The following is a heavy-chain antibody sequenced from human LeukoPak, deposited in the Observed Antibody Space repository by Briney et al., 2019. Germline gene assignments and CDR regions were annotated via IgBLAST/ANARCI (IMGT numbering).Heavy chain of an antibody. Sequence: GGSLRLSCAAPGFTFSNSWMSWLRQAPGQGLEWVAHIKEDGSEKSYVDSVKGRFTISRDNAKNSLYLQMNSLRAEDTAVYYCARVVVYFDYWGQGTLVTVSS. J-gene: IGHJ4*02. CDR2: IKEDGSEK. CDR3: ARVVVYFDY. D-gene: IGHD6-6*01. V-gene: IGHV3-7*04. CDR1: GFTFSNSW.